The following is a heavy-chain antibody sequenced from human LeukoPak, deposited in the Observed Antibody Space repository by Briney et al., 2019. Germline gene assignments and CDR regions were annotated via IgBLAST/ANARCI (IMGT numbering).Heavy chain of an antibody. Sequence: ASVKVSCKASGYTFTSYYMHWVRQAPGQGLEWMGIINPSGGSTSYAQKFQGRVTMTRDTSTSTAYMELSSLRSEDTAVYYCAREKDYDFWSGYYTDYWGQGTLVTVSS. CDR2: INPSGGST. CDR1: GYTFTSYY. CDR3: AREKDYDFWSGYYTDY. V-gene: IGHV1-46*01. D-gene: IGHD3-3*01. J-gene: IGHJ4*02.